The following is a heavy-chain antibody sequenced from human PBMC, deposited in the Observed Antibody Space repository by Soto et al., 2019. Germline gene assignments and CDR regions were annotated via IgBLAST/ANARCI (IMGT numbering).Heavy chain of an antibody. CDR2: IWYDGSNK. J-gene: IGHJ5*02. V-gene: IGHV3-33*01. CDR3: ARAPETTVVTPGWCDP. Sequence: QVQLVESGGGVVQPGRSLRLSCAASGFTFSSYGMHWVRQAPGKGLEWVAVIWYDGSNKYYADSVKGRFTISRDNSKNTLYLQMNSLRAEDTAVYYCARAPETTVVTPGWCDPWGQGTLVTVSS. CDR1: GFTFSSYG. D-gene: IGHD4-17*01.